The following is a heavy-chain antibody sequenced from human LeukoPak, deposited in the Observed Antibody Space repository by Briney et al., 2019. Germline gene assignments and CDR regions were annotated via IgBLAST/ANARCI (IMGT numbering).Heavy chain of an antibody. V-gene: IGHV4-61*01. CDR1: GDSVSSGSYY. J-gene: IGHJ4*02. Sequence: SETLSLTCTVSGDSVSSGSYYWSWIRQPPGKGLEWLGYIYYSGSTNYNPSLKSRVTISVDTSKNQFSLKLSSVTAADTAVYYCARDTDYYDSSGYYGVYWGQGTLVTVSS. CDR3: ARDTDYYDSSGYYGVY. CDR2: IYYSGST. D-gene: IGHD3-22*01.